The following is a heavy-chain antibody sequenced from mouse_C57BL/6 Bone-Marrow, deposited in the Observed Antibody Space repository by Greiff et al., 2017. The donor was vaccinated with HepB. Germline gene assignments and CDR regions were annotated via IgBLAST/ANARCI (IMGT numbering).Heavy chain of an antibody. CDR2: IDPSDSYT. CDR1: GYTFTSYW. Sequence: VKLQQPGAELVMPGASVKLSCKASGYTFTSYWMHWVKQRPGQGLEWIGEIDPSDSYTNYNQKFKGKSTLTVDKSSSTAYMQLSSLTSEDSAVYYCARSYWECFDYWGQGTTLTVSS. V-gene: IGHV1-69*01. CDR3: ARSYWECFDY. D-gene: IGHD4-1*01. J-gene: IGHJ2*01.